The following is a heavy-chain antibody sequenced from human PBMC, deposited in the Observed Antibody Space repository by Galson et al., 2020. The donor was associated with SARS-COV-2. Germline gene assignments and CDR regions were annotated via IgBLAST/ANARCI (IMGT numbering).Heavy chain of an antibody. D-gene: IGHD6-13*01. CDR2: ISDYHGNT. J-gene: IGHJ3*01. Sequence: ASVKVSCKASGYTFTSFAISWVRQATGQGLEGMGRISDYHGNTNYAQRLQGRVTMTTDTSTSTAYMELRSLRSDDTAVYFCTRGQGSSWYLSAFDPWGQGTMVTVSS. CDR3: TRGQGSSWYLSAFDP. V-gene: IGHV1-18*01. CDR1: GYTFTSFA.